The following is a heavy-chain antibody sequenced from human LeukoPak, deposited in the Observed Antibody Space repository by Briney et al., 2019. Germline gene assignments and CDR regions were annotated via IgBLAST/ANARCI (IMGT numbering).Heavy chain of an antibody. D-gene: IGHD2-8*01. V-gene: IGHV4-39*01. CDR1: GGSVSSSNYY. Sequence: SETLSLTCTVSGGSVSSSNYYWGWIRQPPGKGLGWIGSIYYSGSTYYNPSLKSRVTISVDTSKNQFSLRLSSVTAADTAVYFCARQVRACTNGVCYRTFFDFWGQGTLVTVSS. CDR2: IYYSGST. CDR3: ARQVRACTNGVCYRTFFDF. J-gene: IGHJ4*02.